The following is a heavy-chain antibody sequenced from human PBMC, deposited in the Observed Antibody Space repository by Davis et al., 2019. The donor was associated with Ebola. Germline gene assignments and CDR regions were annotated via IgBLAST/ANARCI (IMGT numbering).Heavy chain of an antibody. CDR1: GFSFSDYF. D-gene: IGHD6-19*01. J-gene: IGHJ6*04. Sequence: PGGSLRLSCAASGFSFSDYFMTWIRQAPGKGPEWVSYISGSGSTIYYADSVKGRFTISRDNAKNSLYLQVNSLRAEDTAGYYCARGVSSGWSMDVWGKGTTVIVSS. CDR3: ARGVSSGWSMDV. CDR2: ISGSGSTI. V-gene: IGHV3-11*01.